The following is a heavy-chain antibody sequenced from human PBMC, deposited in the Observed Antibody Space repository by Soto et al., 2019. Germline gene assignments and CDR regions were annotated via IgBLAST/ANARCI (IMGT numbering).Heavy chain of an antibody. J-gene: IGHJ4*02. CDR2: IYYSGST. CDR1: GGSISSSSYY. D-gene: IGHD6-6*01. CDR3: ARGDRVWFVGSSRYFDY. Sequence: PSEALSLTCTVSGGSISSSSYYWGWIRQPPGKGLEWIGSIYYSGSTYYNPSLKSRVTISVDTSKNQFSLKLSSVTAADTAVYYCARGDRVWFVGSSRYFDYWGQGTLVNVPQ. V-gene: IGHV4-39*01.